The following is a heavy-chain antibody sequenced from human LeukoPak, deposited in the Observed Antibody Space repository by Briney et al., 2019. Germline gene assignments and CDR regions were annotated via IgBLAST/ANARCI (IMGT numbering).Heavy chain of an antibody. CDR3: ARDTYYYDSSGYALFDY. V-gene: IGHV4-61*02. D-gene: IGHD3-22*01. J-gene: IGHJ4*02. Sequence: KPSQTLSLTCTVSGGSISSGSYYWSWIRQPAGKGLEWIGRIYTSGSTNYNPSLKSRVTISVDTSKNQFSLKLSSVTAADTAVYHCARDTYYYDSSGYALFDYWGQGTLVTVSS. CDR2: IYTSGST. CDR1: GGSISSGSYY.